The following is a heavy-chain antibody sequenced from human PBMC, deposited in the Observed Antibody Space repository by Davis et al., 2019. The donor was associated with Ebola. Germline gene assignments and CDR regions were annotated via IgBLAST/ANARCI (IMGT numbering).Heavy chain of an antibody. J-gene: IGHJ6*02. CDR3: AKLGCSTTSCYARDYYDYYGIDV. V-gene: IGHV3-23*01. Sequence: GGSLRLSCTASGFTFGDYAMSWVRQAPGKGLEWVSYISGSGDNTYYADSVKGRFTISRDNSKTTLYLQMNRLRADDTAVYYCAKLGCSTTSCYARDYYDYYGIDVWGQGTTVTVSS. CDR1: GFTFGDYA. CDR2: ISGSGDNT. D-gene: IGHD2-2*01.